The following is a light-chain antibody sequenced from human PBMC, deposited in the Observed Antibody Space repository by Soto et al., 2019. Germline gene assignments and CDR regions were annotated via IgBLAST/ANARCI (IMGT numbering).Light chain of an antibody. CDR1: YSFSSGY. CDR2: GTF. Sequence: ETVLTQSPGTLSLSPGERATLSCRASYSFSSGYLAWYQQKPGQPPRLLIYGTFHRATGLPDRFSGSESGTDFTLTISRLEPEDFAVYYCHCQVYGGSSVYTCGQGTKLEIK. J-gene: IGKJ2*01. CDR3: HCQVYGGSSVYT. V-gene: IGKV3-20*01.